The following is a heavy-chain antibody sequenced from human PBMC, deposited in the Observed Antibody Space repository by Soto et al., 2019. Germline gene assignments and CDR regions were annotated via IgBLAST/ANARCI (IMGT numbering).Heavy chain of an antibody. J-gene: IGHJ4*02. CDR3: AHRVLRTVFGLVTTTAIYFDF. V-gene: IGHV2-5*02. Sequence: QITLNESGPTQVKPRQTLTLTCTFSGFSLTNSGVGVGWIRQSPGKAPAWLALIYWDDDKRYSPSLTSRLTITKDTSKNQVVLTMADLDPADTATYYCAHRVLRTVFGLVTTTAIYFDFWGQGTPVAVSS. CDR2: IYWDDDK. CDR1: GFSLTNSGVG. D-gene: IGHD3-3*01.